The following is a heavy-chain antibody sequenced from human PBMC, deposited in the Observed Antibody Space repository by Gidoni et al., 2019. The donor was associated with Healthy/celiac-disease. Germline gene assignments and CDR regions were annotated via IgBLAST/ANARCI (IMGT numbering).Heavy chain of an antibody. CDR1: GFTFSSYA. V-gene: IGHV3-23*01. J-gene: IGHJ6*02. Sequence: EVQLLESGGGLVQPGGSLRLSCAASGFTFSSYAMIWVRQAPGKGLEWVSAISGSGGSTYYADSVKGRFTISRDNSKNTLYLQMNSLRAEDTAVYYCAKDISTVVTPERDYYYYGMDVWGQGTTVTVSS. D-gene: IGHD2-21*02. CDR2: ISGSGGST. CDR3: AKDISTVVTPERDYYYYGMDV.